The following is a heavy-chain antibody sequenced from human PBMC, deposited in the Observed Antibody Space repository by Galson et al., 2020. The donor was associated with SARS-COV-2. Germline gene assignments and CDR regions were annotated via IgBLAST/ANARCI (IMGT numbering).Heavy chain of an antibody. CDR2: IYDSGST. CDR1: GGSISSYF. D-gene: IGHD2-15*01. J-gene: IGHJ2*01. Sequence: SETLSLTCTVSGGSISSYFWSWIRQPPGRELDWLGHIYDSGSTNYNPSLKSRVTISVDTSKNQFSLKLSSVTPADTAVYYCARSLRGSFDWYFDLWGRGALVTVSS. CDR3: ARSLRGSFDWYFDL. V-gene: IGHV4-59*13.